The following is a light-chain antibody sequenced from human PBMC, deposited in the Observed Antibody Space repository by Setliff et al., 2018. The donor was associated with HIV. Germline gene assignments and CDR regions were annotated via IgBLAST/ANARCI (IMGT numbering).Light chain of an antibody. V-gene: IGLV2-23*01. Sequence: QSALTQPASVSGSPGQSITISCTGTSSDIGRYNLVSWYQQYPGKAPKLMIYQATKRPSGVSNRFSGSKSGNTASLTISGLQAEDEADYYCCSNTGSNTYVIGSGTKSPS. CDR3: CSNTGSNTYV. CDR2: QAT. CDR1: SSDIGRYNL. J-gene: IGLJ1*01.